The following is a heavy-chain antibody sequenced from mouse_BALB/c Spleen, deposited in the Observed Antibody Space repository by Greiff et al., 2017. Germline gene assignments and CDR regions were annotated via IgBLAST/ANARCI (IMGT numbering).Heavy chain of an antibody. CDR3: AYDRYYLAV. J-gene: IGHJ3*01. D-gene: IGHD2-3*01. CDR1: GFTIKDSY. V-gene: IGHV14-3*02. CDR2: INPSNGNT. Sequence: VHVKQSGAELVKPGASVKLSCTASGFTIKDSYMHWVKQRPEQGLEWIGRINPSNGNTKYDPKFQGKATITADTSSTTAYLQLSSLTSEDTAVYYCAYDRYYLAVWGQGTLVTVSA.